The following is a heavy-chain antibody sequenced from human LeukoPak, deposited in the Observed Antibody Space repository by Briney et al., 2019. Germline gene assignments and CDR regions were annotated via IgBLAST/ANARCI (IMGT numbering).Heavy chain of an antibody. CDR2: IYYSGST. Sequence: SETLSLTCTVSGGSISSSSYYWGWIRQPPGKGLEWIGSIYYSGSTYYNPSLKSRVTISVDTSKNQFSLKLSSVTAADTAVYYCARPRSYYSPYFDYWGQGTLVTVSS. J-gene: IGHJ4*02. CDR3: ARPRSYYSPYFDY. V-gene: IGHV4-39*01. D-gene: IGHD1-26*01. CDR1: GGSISSSSYY.